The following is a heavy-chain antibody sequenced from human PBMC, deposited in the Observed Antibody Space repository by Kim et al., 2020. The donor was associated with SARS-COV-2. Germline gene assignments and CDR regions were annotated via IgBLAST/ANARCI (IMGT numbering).Heavy chain of an antibody. J-gene: IGHJ4*02. Sequence: GGSLRLSCAASGFIFRNFRMHWVRQAPGKGLEWVAFISNDGTTAIYADSVRGRFTISRDYSENKLYLQMDSLSAGDTAVYYCARPSSSHFDFWGQGTLVT. V-gene: IGHV3-33*05. CDR2: ISNDGTTA. D-gene: IGHD3-10*01. CDR1: GFIFRNFR. CDR3: ARPSSSHFDF.